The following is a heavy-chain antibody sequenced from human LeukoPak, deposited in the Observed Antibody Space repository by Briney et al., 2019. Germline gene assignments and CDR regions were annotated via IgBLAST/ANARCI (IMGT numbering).Heavy chain of an antibody. CDR1: GYTFTSYD. CDR3: ARGRYTVVTLGTFDP. D-gene: IGHD4-23*01. V-gene: IGHV1-8*01. Sequence: GASVKVSCKASGYTFTSYDINWVRQATGQGLEWMGWMNPNSGNTGYAQKFQGRVTMTRNTSISTAYMELSSLRSKDTAVYYCARGRYTVVTLGTFDPWGQGTLVTVSS. J-gene: IGHJ5*02. CDR2: MNPNSGNT.